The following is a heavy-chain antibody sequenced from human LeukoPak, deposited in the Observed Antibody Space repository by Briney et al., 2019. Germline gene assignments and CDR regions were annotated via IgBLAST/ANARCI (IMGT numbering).Heavy chain of an antibody. D-gene: IGHD3-3*01. J-gene: IGHJ4*02. CDR2: IYYSGST. CDR1: GGSISSSSYY. CDR3: LRFLEWPVIDY. V-gene: IGHV4-39*01. Sequence: SETLSLTCTVSGGSISSSSYYWGWIRQPPGKGLEWIGSIYYSGSTYYNPSLKSRVTISVDTSKNQFSLKLSSVTAADTAVYYCLRFLEWPVIDYWGQGTLVTVSS.